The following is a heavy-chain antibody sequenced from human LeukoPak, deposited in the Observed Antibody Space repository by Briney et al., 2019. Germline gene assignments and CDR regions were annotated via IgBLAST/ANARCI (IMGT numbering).Heavy chain of an antibody. D-gene: IGHD6-13*01. CDR3: ARAPPTYSSSWYYFDY. V-gene: IGHV3-11*01. CDR2: ISSSGSTI. CDR1: RFTFSDYY. J-gene: IGHJ4*02. Sequence: GGSLRLSCAAPRFTFSDYYMSWIRQAPGKGLEWVSYISSSGSTIYYADSVKGRFTISRDNAKNSLYLQMNSLRAEDTAVYYCARAPPTYSSSWYYFDYWGQGTLVTVSS.